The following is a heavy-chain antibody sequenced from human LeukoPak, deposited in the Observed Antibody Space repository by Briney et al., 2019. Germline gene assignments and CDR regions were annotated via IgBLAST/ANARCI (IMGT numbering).Heavy chain of an antibody. V-gene: IGHV3-21*01. Sequence: GGSLRLSCAGSGFTFSTHTMNWVRQAPGRGLEWVSSICANSDDVYYADSVKGRFTISRDNAKNSLYLQMNSLRTEDTAVYYCVRIPNTAGFPNWFDPWGQGTLVTVSS. CDR2: ICANSDDV. CDR1: GFTFSTHT. CDR3: VRIPNTAGFPNWFDP. J-gene: IGHJ5*02. D-gene: IGHD2-2*02.